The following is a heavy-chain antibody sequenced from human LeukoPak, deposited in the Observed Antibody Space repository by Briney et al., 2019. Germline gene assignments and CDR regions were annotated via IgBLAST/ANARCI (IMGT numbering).Heavy chain of an antibody. Sequence: GGSLRLSCAASGFTFSNYGMHWVRQAPGKGLDWVAVIWSDSSYIYYADSVKGRFTISRDNAKNSLYLQMNSLRAEDTAVYYCARDPDCGGDCYPKSGYMDVWGKGTTVTVSS. CDR1: GFTFSNYG. CDR2: IWSDSSYI. D-gene: IGHD2-21*02. V-gene: IGHV3-33*01. CDR3: ARDPDCGGDCYPKSGYMDV. J-gene: IGHJ6*03.